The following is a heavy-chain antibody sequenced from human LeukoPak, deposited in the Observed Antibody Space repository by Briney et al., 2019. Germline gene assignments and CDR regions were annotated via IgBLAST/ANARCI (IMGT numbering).Heavy chain of an antibody. CDR2: INSDGSST. CDR3: AKDATLSGWTGAAFDI. CDR1: GFTFSSYW. J-gene: IGHJ3*02. V-gene: IGHV3-74*01. Sequence: GGSLRLSCAASGFTFSSYWMHWVRQAPGKGLVWVSRINSDGSSTSYADSVKGRFTISRDNAKNTLYLQMNSLRAEDTAVYYCAKDATLSGWTGAAFDIWGQGTMVTVSS. D-gene: IGHD6-19*01.